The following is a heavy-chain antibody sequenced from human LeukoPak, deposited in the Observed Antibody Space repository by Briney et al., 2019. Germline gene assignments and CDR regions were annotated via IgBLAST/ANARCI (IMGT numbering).Heavy chain of an antibody. CDR3: ARSRNYYRAYFDN. CDR2: ITPNTGDT. V-gene: IGHV1-46*01. CDR1: GYTFSSFY. D-gene: IGHD3-10*01. Sequence: ASVKVSCKASGYTFSSFYLHWVRQAPGQGLEWMGIITPNTGDTTYAPKFQDRLIMTRDRSTSTVYMELHSLRSEDTAVYYCARSRNYYRAYFDNWGQGTLVPVSS. J-gene: IGHJ4*02.